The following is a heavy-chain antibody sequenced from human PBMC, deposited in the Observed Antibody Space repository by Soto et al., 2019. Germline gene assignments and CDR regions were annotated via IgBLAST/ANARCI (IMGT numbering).Heavy chain of an antibody. CDR1: GFTFSSYW. V-gene: IGHV3-74*01. CDR3: ARDPFTNYYDSSGWDRDDY. Sequence: EVQLVESGGGLVQPGGSLRLSCAASGFTFSSYWMHWVRQAPGKGLVWVSRINSDGSSTSYADSVKGRFTISRDNAKNTLYLQMNSLRAEDTAVYYCARDPFTNYYDSSGWDRDDYWGQGTLVTVSS. CDR2: INSDGSST. D-gene: IGHD3-22*01. J-gene: IGHJ4*02.